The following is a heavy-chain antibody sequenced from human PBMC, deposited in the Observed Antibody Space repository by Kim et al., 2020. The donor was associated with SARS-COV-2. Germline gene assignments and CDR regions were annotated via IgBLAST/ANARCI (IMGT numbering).Heavy chain of an antibody. J-gene: IGHJ3*02. V-gene: IGHV3-11*01. CDR3: ASSASTVEGAFDI. CDR2: ISSSGSTI. Sequence: GGSLRLSCAASGFTFSDYYMSWIRQAPGKGLEWVSYISSSGSTIYYADSVKGRFTISRDNATNSLYLQMNSLRAEDTAVYYCASSASTVEGAFDIWGEGTMVTVSS. CDR1: GFTFSDYY. D-gene: IGHD2-2*01.